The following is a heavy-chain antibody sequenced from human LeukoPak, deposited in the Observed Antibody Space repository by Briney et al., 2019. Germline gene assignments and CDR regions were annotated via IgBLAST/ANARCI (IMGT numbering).Heavy chain of an antibody. V-gene: IGHV1-8*01. CDR3: ASTHPINRAAAESSDAFDI. D-gene: IGHD6-13*01. Sequence: ASVKVSCKASGYTFTSYDINWARQATGQGLEWMGWMNPNSGNTGYAQKFQGRVTMTRNTSISTAYMELSSLRSEDTAVYYCASTHPINRAAAESSDAFDIWGQGTMVTVSS. CDR1: GYTFTSYD. J-gene: IGHJ3*02. CDR2: MNPNSGNT.